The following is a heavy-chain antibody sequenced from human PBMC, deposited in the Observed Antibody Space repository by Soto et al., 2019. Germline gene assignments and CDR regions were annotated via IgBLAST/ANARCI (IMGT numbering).Heavy chain of an antibody. D-gene: IGHD5-18*01. Sequence: SVKVSCKASGGTFGSQGIAWVRQAPGQGLEWMGGFIAMLGTPTYARKVQGRATISADESLTSSYLELRSLRSEDTGVYFCARGAMANFDYWGQGTVVTVSS. CDR2: FIAMLGTP. CDR1: GGTFGSQG. CDR3: ARGAMANFDY. J-gene: IGHJ4*02. V-gene: IGHV1-69*13.